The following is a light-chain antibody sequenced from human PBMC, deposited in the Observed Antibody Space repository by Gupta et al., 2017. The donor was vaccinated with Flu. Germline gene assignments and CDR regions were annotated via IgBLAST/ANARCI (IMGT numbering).Light chain of an antibody. CDR3: QSYDSSLSGWV. J-gene: IGLJ3*02. Sequence: QSVLTKPPSVSWTPGQMHPMSCTGSSSNIGAGYDVHWYQQLPGTAPKLLIYGNSNRPSGVPDRFSGSKSGTSASLAITGLQAEDEADYYCQSYDSSLSGWVFGGGTKLTVL. V-gene: IGLV1-40*01. CDR1: SSNIGAGYD. CDR2: GNS.